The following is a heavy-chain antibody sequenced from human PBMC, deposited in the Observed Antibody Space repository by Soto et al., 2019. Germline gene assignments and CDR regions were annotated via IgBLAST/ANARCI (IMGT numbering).Heavy chain of an antibody. V-gene: IGHV4-31*02. CDR1: GGSISSGGYY. D-gene: IGHD3-22*01. CDR3: AREISYYDSSGYYYVYFDY. Sequence: QVQLQESGPGLVKPSQTLSLTWTVSGGSISSGGYYWSWIRQHPGKGLEWIGYIYYSGSTYYNPSLKSRVTLSVDTSKNQFSLKLSSVTAADTAVYYCAREISYYDSSGYYYVYFDYWGQGTLVTVSS. J-gene: IGHJ4*02. CDR2: IYYSGST.